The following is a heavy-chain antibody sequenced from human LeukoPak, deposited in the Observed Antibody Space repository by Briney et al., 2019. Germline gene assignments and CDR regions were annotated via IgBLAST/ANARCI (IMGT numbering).Heavy chain of an antibody. V-gene: IGHV4-59*08. CDR1: GGSISSYY. J-gene: IGHJ5*02. CDR3: ARSYGYSSSWYGSDWFDP. D-gene: IGHD6-13*01. CDR2: IYYSGST. Sequence: SETLSLTCTVSGGSISSYYWSWIRQPPGKGLEWIGNIYYSGSTNYNPSLKSRVTISVDTSKNQFSLKVTSVTAADTAVYYCARSYGYSSSWYGSDWFDPWGQGTLVTVSS.